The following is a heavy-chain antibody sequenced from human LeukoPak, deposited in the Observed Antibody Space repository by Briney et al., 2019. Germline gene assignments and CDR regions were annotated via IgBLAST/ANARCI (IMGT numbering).Heavy chain of an antibody. V-gene: IGHV3-23*01. CDR1: GFTFSSYA. D-gene: IGHD3-22*01. Sequence: GGSLRLSCAASGFTFSSYAMSWVRQAPGKGLEWVSAISGSGGSTYYADSVKGRFTISRDNSKNTLYLQMNSPRAEDTAVYYCAKHRDYYDSSGYFDYWGQGTLVTVSS. CDR2: ISGSGGST. J-gene: IGHJ4*02. CDR3: AKHRDYYDSSGYFDY.